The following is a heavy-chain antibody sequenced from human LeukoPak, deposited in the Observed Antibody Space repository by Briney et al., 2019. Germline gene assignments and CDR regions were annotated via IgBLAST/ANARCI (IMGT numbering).Heavy chain of an antibody. CDR2: ISSSSSTI. D-gene: IGHD5-12*01. Sequence: AGGSLRLSCAASGFTFSSYTMNWVRQAPGKGLEWVSKISSSSSTIYYADSVKGRFTISRDNAKNSLYLQMNSLRAEDTAVYYCARDSPQALAILHAFDIWGQGTMVTVSS. V-gene: IGHV3-48*01. CDR1: GFTFSSYT. CDR3: ARDSPQALAILHAFDI. J-gene: IGHJ3*02.